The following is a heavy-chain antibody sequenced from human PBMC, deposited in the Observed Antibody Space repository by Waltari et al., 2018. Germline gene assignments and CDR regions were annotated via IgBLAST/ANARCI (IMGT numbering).Heavy chain of an antibody. CDR2: INSDGSST. CDR3: ARVATKTYSSPVPGRPYYYGMDV. Sequence: EEQLVESGGGLVQPGESLRLSCAASGFTFSRYCMACVTQAPGRGLVWVSRINSDGSSTIYAESVKGRFTISRDNAKNTLYVQMNRLRAEDTAVYYCARVATKTYSSPVPGRPYYYGMDVWGQGTTVTVSS. CDR1: GFTFSRYC. D-gene: IGHD6-13*01. V-gene: IGHV3-74*01. J-gene: IGHJ6*02.